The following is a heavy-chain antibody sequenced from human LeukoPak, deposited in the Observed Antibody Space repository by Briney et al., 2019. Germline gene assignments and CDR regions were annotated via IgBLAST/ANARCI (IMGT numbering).Heavy chain of an antibody. Sequence: SETLSLTCAVYGGSFSDYYWSWIRQPPGKGLEWIGEINHSGSTNYNPSLKSRVTISVDTSKNQFSLRLSSVTAADTAVYYCAGNSYIGLDFWGQGTLVTVSS. CDR3: AGNSYIGLDF. CDR1: GGSFSDYY. V-gene: IGHV4-34*01. D-gene: IGHD2-15*01. J-gene: IGHJ4*02. CDR2: INHSGST.